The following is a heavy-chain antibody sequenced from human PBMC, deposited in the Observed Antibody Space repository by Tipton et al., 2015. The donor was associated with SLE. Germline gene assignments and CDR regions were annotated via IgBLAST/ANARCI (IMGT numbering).Heavy chain of an antibody. CDR1: GFTFSSYA. Sequence: SLRLSCAASGFTFSSYAMSWVRQAPGKGLEWVSLISGSGGTTYYADSVKGRCTISRDNSKNKLYLQMNSLRAEDTAVYYCARDRWELLRYYYYGMDVWGQGTTVTVSS. CDR3: ARDRWELLRYYYYGMDV. D-gene: IGHD1-26*01. CDR2: ISGSGGTT. J-gene: IGHJ6*02. V-gene: IGHV3-23*01.